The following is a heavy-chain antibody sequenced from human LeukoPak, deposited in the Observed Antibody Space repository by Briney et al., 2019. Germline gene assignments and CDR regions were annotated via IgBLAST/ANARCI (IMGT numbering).Heavy chain of an antibody. V-gene: IGHV6-1*01. D-gene: IGHD1-14*01. CDR1: GDSVSSTTAA. Sequence: SQTLSLTCAISGDSVSSTTAAWNWIRQSPSRGLEWLGRTYYRSKWFHDYAVSMRSRIIISPDTSKNQFSLQLNSVTPEDTAFYYCARDTPGPEYYYGMDVWGQGTTVTVSS. CDR2: TYYRSKWFH. CDR3: ARDTPGPEYYYGMDV. J-gene: IGHJ6*02.